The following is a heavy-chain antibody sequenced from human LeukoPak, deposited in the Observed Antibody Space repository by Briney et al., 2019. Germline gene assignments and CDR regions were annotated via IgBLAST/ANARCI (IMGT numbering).Heavy chain of an antibody. D-gene: IGHD4-17*01. J-gene: IGHJ5*02. CDR1: GGSFSGYY. CDR2: INHSGST. CDR3: ARSDYGDYVDPNWFDP. Sequence: SETLSLTCAVYGGSFSGYYWSWIRQPPGKGLEWIGEINHSGSTNYNPSLKSRVTISVDTSKNQFSLKLSSVTAADTAVYYCARSDYGDYVDPNWFDPWGQGTLVTVSS. V-gene: IGHV4-34*01.